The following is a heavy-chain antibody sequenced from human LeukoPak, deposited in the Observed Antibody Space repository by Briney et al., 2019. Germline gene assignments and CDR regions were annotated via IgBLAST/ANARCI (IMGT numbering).Heavy chain of an antibody. Sequence: ASVKVSCKASGYTFTSYGISWVRQAPGQGLEWMGGFDPEDGEAIYAQKFQGRVTMTEDTSTDTAYMELSSLRSEDTAVYYCATYSGYALHDAFDIWGQGTMVTVSS. J-gene: IGHJ3*02. V-gene: IGHV1-24*01. CDR1: GYTFTSYG. CDR2: FDPEDGEA. CDR3: ATYSGYALHDAFDI. D-gene: IGHD5-12*01.